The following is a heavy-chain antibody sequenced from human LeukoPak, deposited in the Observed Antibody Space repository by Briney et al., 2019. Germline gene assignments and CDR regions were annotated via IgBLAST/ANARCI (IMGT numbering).Heavy chain of an antibody. CDR2: ISYDGSNK. V-gene: IGHV3-30*04. D-gene: IGHD3-10*01. CDR1: GFTFSSYA. CDR3: ARDGVLWFGEFALSNWFDP. Sequence: GRSLRLSCAASGFTFSSYAMHWVRQAPGKGLGWVAVISYDGSNKYYADSVKGRFTISRDNSKNTLYLQMNSLRAEDTAVYYCARDGVLWFGEFALSNWFDPWGQGTLVTVSS. J-gene: IGHJ5*02.